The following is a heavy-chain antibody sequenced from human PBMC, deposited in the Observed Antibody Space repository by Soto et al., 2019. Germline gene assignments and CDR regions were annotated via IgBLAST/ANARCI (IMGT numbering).Heavy chain of an antibody. Sequence: QVQLVQSGAEVKKPGSSVKVSCKASGGTFSSYAISWVRQAPGQGLEWMGGIIPIFGTANYAQKFQGRVTITADESASTAYMELSSLRSEDTAVYYCARDRGLYSSSWYVFDYWGQGTLVTVSS. D-gene: IGHD6-13*01. CDR1: GGTFSSYA. CDR3: ARDRGLYSSSWYVFDY. J-gene: IGHJ4*02. CDR2: IIPIFGTA. V-gene: IGHV1-69*01.